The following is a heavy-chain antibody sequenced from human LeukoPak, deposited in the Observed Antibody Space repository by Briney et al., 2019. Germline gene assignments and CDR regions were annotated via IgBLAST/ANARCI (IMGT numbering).Heavy chain of an antibody. V-gene: IGHV1-69*04. CDR1: GGTFSSYS. CDR2: IIPILGIA. D-gene: IGHD2-21*02. J-gene: IGHJ2*01. Sequence: SVKVSCKASGGTFSSYSISWVRQAPEQGLEWMGRIIPILGIANYAQKFQGRVTITAAKSTSTAYMELSSLRFEDTAVYYCARDAFTAYCGGDCYSWPYWYFDLWGRGTLVTVSS. CDR3: ARDAFTAYCGGDCYSWPYWYFDL.